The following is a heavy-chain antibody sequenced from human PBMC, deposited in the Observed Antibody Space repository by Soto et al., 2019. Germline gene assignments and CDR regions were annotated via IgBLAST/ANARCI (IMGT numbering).Heavy chain of an antibody. Sequence: QVQLEESGGGLVKPGGSLRLSCAASGFTFSAVYMSWIRQAPNKGLEYISYISSSGTSANYADSVKGRFTISRDNAKNSLYLQMNSLRAEDTAVYYCARVRGAVTGQYVDYWGQGAVVTVSS. V-gene: IGHV3-11*05. CDR2: ISSSGTSA. J-gene: IGHJ4*02. D-gene: IGHD6-19*01. CDR1: GFTFSAVY. CDR3: ARVRGAVTGQYVDY.